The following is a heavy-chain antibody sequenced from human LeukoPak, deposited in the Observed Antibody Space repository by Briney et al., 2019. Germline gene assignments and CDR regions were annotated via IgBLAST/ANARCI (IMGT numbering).Heavy chain of an antibody. D-gene: IGHD1-26*01. Sequence: GGSLRLSCAASGLTFSTYAMSWVRQAPGKGLEWVSAISGSGGSTYYADSVKGRFTISRDNSKNTLYLQMNSLRVEDTAVYYCAKDAHSGSYFDYWGQGILVTVSS. CDR3: AKDAHSGSYFDY. CDR2: ISGSGGST. J-gene: IGHJ4*01. CDR1: GLTFSTYA. V-gene: IGHV3-23*01.